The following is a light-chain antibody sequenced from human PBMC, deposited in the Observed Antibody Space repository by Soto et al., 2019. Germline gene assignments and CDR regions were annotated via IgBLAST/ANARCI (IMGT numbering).Light chain of an antibody. V-gene: IGKV1-5*03. J-gene: IGKJ1*01. Sequence: HMTHTHCILSAPIGARATLSCRASQTISSWLAWYQQKPGKAPTLLIYKASTLKSGVPSRFSGSGSGTEFTLTISSLQPDDFASYYCQHYNIYSEAFGQGTKVDIK. CDR3: QHYNIYSEA. CDR2: KAS. CDR1: QTISSW.